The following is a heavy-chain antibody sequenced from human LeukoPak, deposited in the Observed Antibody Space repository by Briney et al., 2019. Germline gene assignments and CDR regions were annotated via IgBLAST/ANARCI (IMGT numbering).Heavy chain of an antibody. Sequence: PSETLSLTCTVSSGPISSSRYYWGWIRQPPGKGLEWIGTIYYSGSTYYNPSLKSRVTISVDTSKNQFSLKLSSVTAADTAVYYCASWDYCSSPSCYLHAFDIWGQGTVVTVSS. CDR2: IYYSGST. J-gene: IGHJ3*02. CDR3: ASWDYCSSPSCYLHAFDI. D-gene: IGHD2-2*01. CDR1: SGPISSSRYY. V-gene: IGHV4-39*01.